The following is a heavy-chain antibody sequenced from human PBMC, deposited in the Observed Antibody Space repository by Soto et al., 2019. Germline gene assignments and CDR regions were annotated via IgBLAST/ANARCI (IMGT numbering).Heavy chain of an antibody. V-gene: IGHV4-39*01. CDR2: IYYSGST. CDR1: GGSISSSSYY. D-gene: IGHD3-10*01. CDR3: ARLGEYTIFGVVPYYGSGSYYDY. Sequence: SETLSLTCTVSGGSISSSSYYWGWIRQPPGKGLEWIGSIYYSGSTYYNPSLKSRVTISVDTSRKQFSLKLSSVTAADTAVYYFARLGEYTIFGVVPYYGSGSYYDYWGQGTLVTVS. J-gene: IGHJ4*02.